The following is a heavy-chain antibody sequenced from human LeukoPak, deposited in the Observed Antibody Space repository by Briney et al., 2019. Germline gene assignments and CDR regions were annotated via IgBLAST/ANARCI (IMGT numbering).Heavy chain of an antibody. CDR1: GGSISSYY. D-gene: IGHD4-11*01. CDR2: IYTSGST. V-gene: IGHV4-4*07. Sequence: PSETLSLTCTVSGGSISSYYWSWIRQPAGKGLEWIGRIYTSGSTNYNPSLKSRVTMSVDTSKNQFSLKLSSVTAADTAVYYCARGRDYTKTTYYMDVWGKGTTVTASS. J-gene: IGHJ6*03. CDR3: ARGRDYTKTTYYMDV.